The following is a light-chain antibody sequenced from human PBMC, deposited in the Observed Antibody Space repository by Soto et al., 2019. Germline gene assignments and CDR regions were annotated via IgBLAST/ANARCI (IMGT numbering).Light chain of an antibody. V-gene: IGKV3-15*01. J-gene: IGKJ4*01. CDR2: GAS. CDR3: QQYNKWLT. Sequence: EIVMTQSPATLSVSPGERATLSCRASQSVSSNLAWYQQKPGQAPRLLFYGASTRATGIPARFSGSGSGTEFTLTISSLQSEDFAVYYCQQYNKWLTFGGGTKVEIK. CDR1: QSVSSN.